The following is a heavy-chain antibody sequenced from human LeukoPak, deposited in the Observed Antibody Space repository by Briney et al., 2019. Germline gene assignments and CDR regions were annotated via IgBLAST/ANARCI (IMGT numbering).Heavy chain of an antibody. CDR2: IRHDGSNK. D-gene: IGHD1-26*01. CDR1: GFTFSSYG. V-gene: IGHV3-30*02. J-gene: IGHJ4*02. CDR3: AKAGGREPDY. Sequence: GGSLRLSCAASGFTFSSYGMHWVRQAPGKGLEWVAFIRHDGSNKYYADSMKGRFTISRDNSKNTLYLQMNSLRAEDTAVYYCAKAGGREPDYWGQGTLVTVSS.